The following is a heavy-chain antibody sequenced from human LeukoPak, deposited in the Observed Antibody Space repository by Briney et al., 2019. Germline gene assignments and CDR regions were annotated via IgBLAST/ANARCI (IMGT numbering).Heavy chain of an antibody. CDR2: ISGSGGRT. CDR1: GFTFSSYA. Sequence: GGSLRLSCAASGFTFSSYAMSWVRQAPGKGLEWVSGISGSGGRTHYADSVKGRFTISRDNSKNTLYLQMNSLRAEDTAVYYCAKVGHYYDSSGVFDYWGQGTLVTVSS. V-gene: IGHV3-23*01. CDR3: AKVGHYYDSSGVFDY. J-gene: IGHJ4*02. D-gene: IGHD3-22*01.